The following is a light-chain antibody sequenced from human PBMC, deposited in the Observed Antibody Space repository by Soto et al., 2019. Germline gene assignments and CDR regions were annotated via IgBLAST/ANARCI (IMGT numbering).Light chain of an antibody. CDR1: QSVSSSY. CDR2: GAS. J-gene: IGKJ2*01. CDR3: QQYGTSPRT. Sequence: EIVLTQSPGTLSLSPGERATLSCRASQSVSSSYLAWYQQKPGQAPRLLIYGASSRATGIPDRFGGSGSGTDFTLTISGLEPEDFAVYYCQQYGTSPRTFGQGTKLEIK. V-gene: IGKV3-20*01.